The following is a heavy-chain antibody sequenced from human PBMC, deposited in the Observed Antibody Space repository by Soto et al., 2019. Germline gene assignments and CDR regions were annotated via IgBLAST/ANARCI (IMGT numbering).Heavy chain of an antibody. CDR2: ISYDGNNK. CDR1: GFTFRGYG. CDR3: ARAMVITMVRGVIITQHYYYGMDV. J-gene: IGHJ6*02. Sequence: GSLRLSCAASGFTFRGYGMHWVRQAPGKGLEWVAVISYDGNNKYYGDSVKGRFTISRDNSKNTLYLQMNSLRAEDTAVYYCARAMVITMVRGVIITQHYYYGMDVWGQGTTVTVSS. V-gene: IGHV3-30*03. D-gene: IGHD3-10*01.